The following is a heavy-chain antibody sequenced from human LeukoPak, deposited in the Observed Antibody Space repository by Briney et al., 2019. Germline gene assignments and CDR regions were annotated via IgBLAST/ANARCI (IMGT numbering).Heavy chain of an antibody. J-gene: IGHJ5*02. V-gene: IGHV3-30*02. CDR1: GFTFSSYG. D-gene: IGHD3-3*01. CDR2: IRFDASNK. Sequence: GGSLRLSCAASGFTFSSYGMHWVRQAPGKGLEWVSFIRFDASNKYYTGSVKGRFTISRDNSKNTLYLQMSSLRSEDTAVYYCARGLNYDFWSGSEHIIDPWGQGTLVTVSS. CDR3: ARGLNYDFWSGSEHIIDP.